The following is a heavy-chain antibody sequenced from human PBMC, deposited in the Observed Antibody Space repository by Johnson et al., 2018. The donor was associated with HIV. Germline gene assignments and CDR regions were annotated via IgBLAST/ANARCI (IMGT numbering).Heavy chain of an antibody. D-gene: IGHD3-3*01. CDR3: TRPDLYAFDI. J-gene: IGHJ3*02. Sequence: QVQLVESGGGVVQPGRSLGLSCAASGFTFSSYGMHWVRQAPGKGLDWVAVIWYDGGNKYYADSVKGRFTISRDNSKNTLYLQMNSLKTEDTAVYYCTRPDLYAFDIWGQGTMVTVSS. CDR1: GFTFSSYG. CDR2: IWYDGGNK. V-gene: IGHV3-33*01.